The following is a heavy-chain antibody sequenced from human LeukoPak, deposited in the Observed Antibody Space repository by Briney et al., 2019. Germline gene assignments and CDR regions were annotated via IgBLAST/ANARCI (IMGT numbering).Heavy chain of an antibody. V-gene: IGHV3-7*01. J-gene: IGHJ4*02. Sequence: GGSLRLSCAASGFTFSSYWMSWVRQAPGKGLEWVANIKQDGSEKYYVDSVKGRFTISRDNAKNSLYLQMNSLRAEDTAVYYCARDRGCSGTSCSYYFDYWGQGTLVTVSS. D-gene: IGHD2-2*01. CDR1: GFTFSSYW. CDR2: IKQDGSEK. CDR3: ARDRGCSGTSCSYYFDY.